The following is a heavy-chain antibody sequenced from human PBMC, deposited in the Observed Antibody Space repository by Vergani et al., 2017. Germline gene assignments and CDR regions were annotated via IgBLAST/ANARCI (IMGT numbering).Heavy chain of an antibody. Sequence: QVQLVQSGAEVKNPGASVKVSCKASGYTFVGYSLHWVRQAPGQGLEWMGWINPNSGGTHYAQKFQGRVTMTRDTSISTAYMEVSRLKSDDTAVYYCARDIGAALDYWGQGTLVTVSS. D-gene: IGHD1-26*01. CDR2: INPNSGGT. CDR3: ARDIGAALDY. CDR1: GYTFVGYS. V-gene: IGHV1-2*02. J-gene: IGHJ4*02.